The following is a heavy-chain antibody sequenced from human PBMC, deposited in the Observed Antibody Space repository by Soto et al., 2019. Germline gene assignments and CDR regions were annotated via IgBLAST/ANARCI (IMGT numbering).Heavy chain of an antibody. Sequence: GGSLRLSCAASGFTFSSYGMHWVRQAPGKGLEWVAVIWYDGSNKYYADSVKGRFTISRDNSKNTLYLQMNSLRAEDTAVYYWARAGYGDYVEEGRAAGGKGTRAT. V-gene: IGHV3-33*01. D-gene: IGHD4-17*01. CDR2: IWYDGSNK. CDR1: GFTFSSYG. CDR3: ARAGYGDYVEEGRAA. J-gene: IGHJ6*04.